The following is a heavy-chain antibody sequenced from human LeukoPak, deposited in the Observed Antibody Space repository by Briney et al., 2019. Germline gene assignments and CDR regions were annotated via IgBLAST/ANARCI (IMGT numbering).Heavy chain of an antibody. CDR2: IRYDGSNK. CDR3: AKAARGAVAGYY. CDR1: GFTFSSYG. D-gene: IGHD6-19*01. J-gene: IGHJ4*02. Sequence: GGSLRLSCAASGFTFSSYGMHWVRQAPGKGLEWVAFIRYDGSNKYYADSVKGRFTISRDKSTNPLYLQMNSLRAEDTAVYCCAKAARGAVAGYYWGQGTLVTVSS. V-gene: IGHV3-30*02.